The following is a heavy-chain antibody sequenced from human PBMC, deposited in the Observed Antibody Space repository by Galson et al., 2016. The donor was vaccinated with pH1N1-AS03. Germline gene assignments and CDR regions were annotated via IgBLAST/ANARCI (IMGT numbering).Heavy chain of an antibody. CDR3: AKAPNAVSTGGEY. D-gene: IGHD5/OR15-5a*01. Sequence: SLRLSCAASGFTFSSYAMSWVRQAPGKGLEWVSAISGGGGTTYYADSVKGRFTISRDNSKNTLYLQMSSLAAADTAVYYCAKAPNAVSTGGEYWGQGTLVTVSS. J-gene: IGHJ4*02. V-gene: IGHV3-23*01. CDR2: ISGGGGTT. CDR1: GFTFSSYA.